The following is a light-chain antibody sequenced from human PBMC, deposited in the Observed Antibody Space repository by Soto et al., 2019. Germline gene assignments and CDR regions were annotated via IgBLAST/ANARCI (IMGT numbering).Light chain of an antibody. CDR2: EVS. Sequence: QSALTQPASVSGSPGQSITISCTGTSSDVGGYNYVSWYQQHPGKAPKLMIYEVSNRPSGVSNRFSGSKSGNTASLTISGLQAVDEAEYYCCSYAGSRTHVLFGGGTKLTVL. J-gene: IGLJ2*01. V-gene: IGLV2-14*01. CDR3: CSYAGSRTHVL. CDR1: SSDVGGYNY.